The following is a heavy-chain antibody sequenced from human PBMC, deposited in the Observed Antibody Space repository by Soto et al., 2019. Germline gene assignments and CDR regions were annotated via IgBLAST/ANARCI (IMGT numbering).Heavy chain of an antibody. D-gene: IGHD2-8*01. J-gene: IGHJ6*02. V-gene: IGHV1-18*01. CDR1: GYTFTSYG. CDR2: ISAYNGNT. Sequence: GASVKVSFKASGYTFTSYGISWVRQAPGQGLEWMGWISAYNGNTNYAQKLQGRVTMTTDTSTSTAYMELRSLRSDDTAVYYCARDLLGTPMDIVLMVYARGYQGMAVWAQGTTVSASS. CDR3: ARDLLGTPMDIVLMVYARGYQGMAV.